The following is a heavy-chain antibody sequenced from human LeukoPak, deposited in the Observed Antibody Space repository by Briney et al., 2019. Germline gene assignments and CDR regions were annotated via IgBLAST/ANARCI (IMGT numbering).Heavy chain of an antibody. CDR2: IVVGSGNT. CDR1: GFTFTSSA. J-gene: IGHJ4*02. V-gene: IGHV1-58*01. CDR3: AADQRGAQSPFANY. Sequence: SVKVSCKASGFTFTSSAVQWVRQARGQRLEWIGWIVVGSGNTNYAQKFQERVTITRDMSTSTAYMELSSLRSEDTAVYYCAADQRGAQSPFANYWGQGTLVTVSS. D-gene: IGHD3-9*01.